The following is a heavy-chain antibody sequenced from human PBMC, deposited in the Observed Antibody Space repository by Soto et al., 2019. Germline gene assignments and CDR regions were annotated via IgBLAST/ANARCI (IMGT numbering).Heavy chain of an antibody. CDR2: ISGSGGST. J-gene: IGHJ6*02. D-gene: IGHD6-6*01. CDR1: GFTFSSYA. Sequence: EVQLLESGGGLVQPGGSLRLSCAASGFTFSSYAMSWVRQAPGKGLEWVSAISGSGGSTYYADSVKGRFTISRDNSKNTLYLQMNSLRAEDTAVYYCAKRLSRASLYAYGMDVWGQGTTVTVSS. CDR3: AKRLSRASLYAYGMDV. V-gene: IGHV3-23*01.